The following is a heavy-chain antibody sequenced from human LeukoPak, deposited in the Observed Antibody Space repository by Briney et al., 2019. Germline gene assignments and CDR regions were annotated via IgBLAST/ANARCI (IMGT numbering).Heavy chain of an antibody. CDR1: GFTFSRFA. J-gene: IGHJ3*01. V-gene: IGHV3-23*01. CDR3: AKLYGDYKHAFPL. Sequence: PGGSLRLSCAASGFTFSRFAMSWVRQAPGKGLEWVSTITDSGDTTYSADSVKGRFTISRDNSKNTLYLQMNSLSAEDTALYYCAKLYGDYKHAFPLWGQGTMVTVSS. CDR2: ITDSGDTT. D-gene: IGHD4-17*01.